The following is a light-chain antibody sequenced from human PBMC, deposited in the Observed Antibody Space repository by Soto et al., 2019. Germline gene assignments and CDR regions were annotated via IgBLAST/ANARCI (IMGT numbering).Light chain of an antibody. J-gene: IGLJ3*02. Sequence: QSALTQPASVSGSPGQSITISCTGTSSDVGGYNYVSWYQQHPGKAPKLMIYDVSNRPSGVSDRFSGSKSGNTASLTISGLQPEDEADYYCSSYRTLSSGVFGGGTKLTVL. CDR3: SSYRTLSSGV. CDR1: SSDVGGYNY. V-gene: IGLV2-14*03. CDR2: DVS.